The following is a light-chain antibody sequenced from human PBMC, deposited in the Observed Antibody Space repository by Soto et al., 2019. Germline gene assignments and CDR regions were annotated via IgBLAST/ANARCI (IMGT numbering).Light chain of an antibody. Sequence: IGLTRSPGTRSLSPMERATLSFRASQSVSNNYLAWYQQKPGQAPRLLIYGASNRATGIPDRFSGSGSATDFTLTISRLEPQDFAVYFCQQSGSSPLTFGGGAKADIK. CDR3: QQSGSSPLT. CDR1: QSVSNNY. CDR2: GAS. V-gene: IGKV3-20*01. J-gene: IGKJ4*01.